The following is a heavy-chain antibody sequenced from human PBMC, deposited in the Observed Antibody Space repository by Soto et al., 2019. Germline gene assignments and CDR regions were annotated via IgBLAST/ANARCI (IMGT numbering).Heavy chain of an antibody. CDR1: GDSVSSNIAA. Sequence: QVQLQQSGPGLVKPSQTLSLTCAISGDSVSSNIAAWSWIRQSPSRGLEWLGRTYYRSKWNNDYAVSVESRIIINPDTSKNPFSLQLSSVTPEDTAVYYCARIAVAVPPVWGQGTLVTVSS. D-gene: IGHD6-19*01. V-gene: IGHV6-1*01. CDR2: TYYRSKWNN. CDR3: ARIAVAVPPV. J-gene: IGHJ4*02.